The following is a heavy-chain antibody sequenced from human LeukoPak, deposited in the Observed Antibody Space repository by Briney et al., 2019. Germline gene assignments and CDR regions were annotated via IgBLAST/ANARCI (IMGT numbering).Heavy chain of an antibody. CDR3: ARGGRTTWHGMDV. CDR1: RFTFSSYG. CDR2: IWYDGSNK. D-gene: IGHD4-17*01. J-gene: IGHJ6*02. Sequence: GGSLRLSCAASRFTFSSYGMHWVRQAPGKGLEWVAVIWYDGSNKNYADSVKGRFTISRDNSKNTLYLQMNSLRAEDTAVYYCARGGRTTWHGMDVWGQGTTVTVSS. V-gene: IGHV3-33*08.